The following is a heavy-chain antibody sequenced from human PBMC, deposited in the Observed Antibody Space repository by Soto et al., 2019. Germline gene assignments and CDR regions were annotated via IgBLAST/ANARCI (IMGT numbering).Heavy chain of an antibody. D-gene: IGHD6-13*01. Sequence: EVQLVESGGGLVQPGGSLRLSCAASGFTFSSHSMNWVRQAPGKGLEWLSYISPSSSNIHYADSVKGRFTISRDNAKNSMYLQMHSLRAEDTAVYYCATVGPYSSSSDWGQGTLVTVSS. V-gene: IGHV3-48*01. CDR3: ATVGPYSSSSD. J-gene: IGHJ4*02. CDR1: GFTFSSHS. CDR2: ISPSSSNI.